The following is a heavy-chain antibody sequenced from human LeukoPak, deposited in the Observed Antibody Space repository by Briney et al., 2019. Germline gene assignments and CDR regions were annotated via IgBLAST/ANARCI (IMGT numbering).Heavy chain of an antibody. Sequence: SETLSLTCTVSGYSISSGYYWGWIRQPPGKGLEWIGSIYYSGSTYYNPSLKSRVTISVDTSKNQFSLKLSSVTAADTAVYYCARSRRIAVAGYFDYWGQGTLVTVSS. CDR1: GYSISSGYY. CDR2: IYYSGST. J-gene: IGHJ4*02. CDR3: ARSRRIAVAGYFDY. V-gene: IGHV4-38-2*02. D-gene: IGHD6-19*01.